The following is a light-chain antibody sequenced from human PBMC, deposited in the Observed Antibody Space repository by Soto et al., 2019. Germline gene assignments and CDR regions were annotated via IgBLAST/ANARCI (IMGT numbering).Light chain of an antibody. CDR3: QQRYNIVGT. J-gene: IGKJ4*01. V-gene: IGKV1-39*01. CDR1: QGITPY. CDR2: STS. Sequence: DIQMTQSPSSLSASVGDRVTITCRASQGITPYANWFQQKPGKAPKLLVYSTSTLETGVPSRFSGSGGGTDYSLTISSLQVEDAATNFCQQRYNIVGTFGGGTRVEV.